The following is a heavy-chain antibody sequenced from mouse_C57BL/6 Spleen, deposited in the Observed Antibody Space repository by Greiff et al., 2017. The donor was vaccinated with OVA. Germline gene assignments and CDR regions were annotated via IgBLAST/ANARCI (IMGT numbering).Heavy chain of an antibody. J-gene: IGHJ4*01. V-gene: IGHV1-39*01. CDR3: ARYETEDYYAMDY. D-gene: IGHD2-12*01. CDR2: INPNYGTT. Sequence: SKLQQSGPELVKPGASVKISCKASGYSFTDYNMNWVKQSNGKSLEWIGVINPNYGTTSYNQKFKGKATLTVDQSSSTAYMQLNSLTSEDSAVYYCARYETEDYYAMDYWGQGTSVTVSS. CDR1: GYSFTDYN.